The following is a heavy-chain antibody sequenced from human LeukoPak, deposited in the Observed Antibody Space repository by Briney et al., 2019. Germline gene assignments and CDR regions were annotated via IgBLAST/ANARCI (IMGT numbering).Heavy chain of an antibody. D-gene: IGHD3-22*01. V-gene: IGHV4-31*03. J-gene: IGHJ4*02. CDR3: AREAKDYYDSSGYFDY. CDR1: GGSISSGGYY. CDR2: IYYSGST. Sequence: SETLSLTCTVPGGSISSGGYYWSWIRQHPGKGLEWIGYIYYSGSTYYNPSLKSRVTISVDTSKNQFSLKLSSVTAADTAVYYCAREAKDYYDSSGYFDYWGQGTLVIVSS.